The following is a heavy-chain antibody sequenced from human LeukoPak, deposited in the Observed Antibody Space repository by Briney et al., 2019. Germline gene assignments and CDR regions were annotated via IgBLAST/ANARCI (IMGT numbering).Heavy chain of an antibody. CDR1: GIPFSKRR. V-gene: IGHV3-30*02. D-gene: IGHD5-18*01. CDR2: IRYDGSNK. CDR3: AKNFRVAMALAHFDY. J-gene: IGHJ4*02. Sequence: GALELSGAPSGIPFSKRRRDWGRQAPGKGVEGGAIIRYDGSNKYYADYVKGRFTNSRSNSKNTLYLQMSSLRAEDTAVYYCAKNFRVAMALAHFDYWGQGPLVTVSS.